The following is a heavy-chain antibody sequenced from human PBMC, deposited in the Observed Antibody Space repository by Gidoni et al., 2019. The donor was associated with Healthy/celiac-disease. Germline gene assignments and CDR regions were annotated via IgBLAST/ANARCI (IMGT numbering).Heavy chain of an antibody. CDR1: GFTFSSYR. D-gene: IGHD6-13*01. CDR3: ARDGKQLVSSPYYYYYYGMDV. V-gene: IGHV3-21*01. J-gene: IGHJ6*02. CDR2: ISSSSSYI. Sequence: EVQLVESGGGLVKPGGSLRLSCAASGFTFSSYRMNWVRQAPGKGLEWVSSISSSSSYIYYADSVKGRFTISRDNAKNSLYLQMNSLRAEDTAVYYCARDGKQLVSSPYYYYYYGMDVWGQGTTVTVSS.